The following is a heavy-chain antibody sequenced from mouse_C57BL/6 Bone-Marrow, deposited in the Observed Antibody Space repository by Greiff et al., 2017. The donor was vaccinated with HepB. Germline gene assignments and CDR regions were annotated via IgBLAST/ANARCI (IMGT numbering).Heavy chain of an antibody. Sequence: VQLQQSGPGLVQPSQSLSITCTVSGFSLTSYGVHWVRQSPGKGLEWLGVIWSGGSTDYNAAFISRLSISKDNSKSQVFFKMNSLQADDTAIYYCASNYGRYWYFDVWGTGTTVTVSS. CDR3: ASNYGRYWYFDV. CDR2: IWSGGST. D-gene: IGHD1-1*02. V-gene: IGHV2-2*01. CDR1: GFSLTSYG. J-gene: IGHJ1*03.